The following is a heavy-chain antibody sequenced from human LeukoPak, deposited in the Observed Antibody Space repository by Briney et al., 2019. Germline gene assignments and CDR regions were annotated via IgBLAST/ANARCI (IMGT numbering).Heavy chain of an antibody. D-gene: IGHD3-22*01. CDR1: GFTFSSYE. V-gene: IGHV3-48*03. J-gene: IGHJ5*02. Sequence: PGGSLRLLCAASGFTFSSYEMNWVRQAPGKGLEWVSYISSSGSTIYYADSVKGRFTISRDNAKNSLYLQMNSLRAEDTAAYYCARSYYYDSSGSSNWFDPWGQGTLVTVSS. CDR3: ARSYYYDSSGSSNWFDP. CDR2: ISSSGSTI.